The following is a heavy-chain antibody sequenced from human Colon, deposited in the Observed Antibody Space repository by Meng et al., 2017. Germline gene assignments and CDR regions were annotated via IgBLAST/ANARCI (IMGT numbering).Heavy chain of an antibody. CDR3: ARFAGNHVWGNSRYIF. V-gene: IGHV4-39*01. J-gene: IGHJ4*02. CDR2: VYYDGST. Sequence: QLQLQESGPGLVKPSETLSLTCIVSGDSISSSSYYWGWIRQTPGKELDWIASVYYDGSTYYNPSLTSLKSRLTISIDTSKNQFSLRLSSVTAADTAVYFCARFAGNHVWGNSRYIFWGRGTLVTVSS. D-gene: IGHD3-16*02. CDR1: GDSISSSSYY.